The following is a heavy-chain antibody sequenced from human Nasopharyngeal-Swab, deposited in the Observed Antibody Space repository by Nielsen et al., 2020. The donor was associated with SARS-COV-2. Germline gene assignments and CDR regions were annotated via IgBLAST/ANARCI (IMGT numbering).Heavy chain of an antibody. V-gene: IGHV3-9*01. CDR1: GFTFDDYA. D-gene: IGHD5-12*01. Sequence: GGSLRLSCAASGFTFDDYAMHWVRQAPGKGLEWVSGISWNSGSIGYADSVKGRFTISRDNSKNTVNLQMNSLRAEDTAIYYCAKDRDSGDDSDDYYHYYGMDVWGQGTTVTVSS. CDR3: AKDRDSGDDSDDYYHYYGMDV. J-gene: IGHJ6*02. CDR2: ISWNSGSI.